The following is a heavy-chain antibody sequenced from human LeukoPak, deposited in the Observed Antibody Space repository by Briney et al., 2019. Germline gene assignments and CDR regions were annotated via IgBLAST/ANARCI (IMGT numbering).Heavy chain of an antibody. D-gene: IGHD2-2*01. V-gene: IGHV3-7*01. J-gene: IGHJ6*02. Sequence: GGSLRLSCAASGFTFSSYWMSWVRQAPGKGLEWVANIKQDGSEKYYVDSVKGRFTTSRDNAKNSLYLQMNSLRAEDTAVYYCARDSPDCSSTSCHRGYYYYGMDVWGQGTTVTVSS. CDR1: GFTFSSYW. CDR3: ARDSPDCSSTSCHRGYYYYGMDV. CDR2: IKQDGSEK.